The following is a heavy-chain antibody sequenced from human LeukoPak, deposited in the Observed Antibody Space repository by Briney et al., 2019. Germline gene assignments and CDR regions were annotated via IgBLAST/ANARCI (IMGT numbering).Heavy chain of an antibody. V-gene: IGHV4-39*07. CDR3: ARAIAAAWTLNWFDP. J-gene: IGHJ5*02. CDR2: IYYSGST. CDR1: GGSISSSSYY. D-gene: IGHD6-13*01. Sequence: PSETLFLTCTVSGGSISSSSYYWGWIRQPPGKGLEWIGSIYYSGSTYYNPSLKSRVTISVDTSKNQFSLKLSSVTAADTAVYYCARAIAAAWTLNWFDPWGQGTLVTVSS.